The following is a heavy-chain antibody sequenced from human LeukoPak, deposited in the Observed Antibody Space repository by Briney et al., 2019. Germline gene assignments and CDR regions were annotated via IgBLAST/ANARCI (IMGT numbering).Heavy chain of an antibody. D-gene: IGHD1-26*01. Sequence: SETLSLTCTVSGGSISRYYWSWIRQPPGKGLEWIGYIYYSGSTNYNPSLKSRVTISVDTSKNQFSLKLSSVTAADTAVYYCARVRWELLGGFDYWGQGTLVTVSS. CDR2: IYYSGST. J-gene: IGHJ4*02. CDR1: GGSISRYY. CDR3: ARVRWELLGGFDY. V-gene: IGHV4-59*01.